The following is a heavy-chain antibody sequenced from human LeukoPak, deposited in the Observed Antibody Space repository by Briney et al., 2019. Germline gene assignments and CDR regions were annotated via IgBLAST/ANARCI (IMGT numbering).Heavy chain of an antibody. D-gene: IGHD1-20*01. CDR2: ISYDGSNK. J-gene: IGHJ4*02. CDR3: ARDPHISITGTGFFDY. V-gene: IGHV3-30-3*01. CDR1: GFTFSSYA. Sequence: GSLRLSCAASGFTFSSYAMHWVRQAPGKGLEWVAVISYDGSNKYYADSVKGRFTISRDNSKNKLYLQMNSLRAEDTAVYYCARDPHISITGTGFFDYWGQGTLVTVSS.